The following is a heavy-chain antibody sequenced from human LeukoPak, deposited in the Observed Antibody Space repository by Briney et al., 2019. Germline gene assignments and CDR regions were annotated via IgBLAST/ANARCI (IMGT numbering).Heavy chain of an antibody. CDR2: ISSSSSYI. CDR3: ARDPGGSPKEAFDI. CDR1: GFTFSSYS. J-gene: IGHJ3*02. D-gene: IGHD1-26*01. Sequence: GGSLRLSCAASGFTFSSYSMNWVRQAPGKGLEWVSSISSSSSYIYYADSVKGRFTISRDNAKNSLYLQMNSLRAEDTAVYYCARDPGGSPKEAFDIWGQGTMVTVSS. V-gene: IGHV3-21*01.